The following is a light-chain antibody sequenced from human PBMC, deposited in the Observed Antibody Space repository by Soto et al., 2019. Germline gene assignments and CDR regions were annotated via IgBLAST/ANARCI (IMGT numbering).Light chain of an antibody. Sequence: QAVVTQPPSVPAAPGQKVTISCSGSNSNIGNNYVSWYQQLPGTAPKLLIYDNDVRPSGIPDRFSGSKSGTSATLDITGLQTGDEADYYCGTWDSSLSAVFGGGTKLTVL. CDR2: DND. V-gene: IGLV1-51*01. J-gene: IGLJ2*01. CDR3: GTWDSSLSAV. CDR1: NSNIGNNY.